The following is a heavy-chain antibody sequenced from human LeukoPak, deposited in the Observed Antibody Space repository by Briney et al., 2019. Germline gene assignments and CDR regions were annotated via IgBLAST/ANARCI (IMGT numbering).Heavy chain of an antibody. Sequence: SETLSLTCAVYGGSFSGYYWSWIRQPPGKGLEWIWEFSHSGSTNYNTSLKSRVTISVDTSKNQFSLKLSSVTAADTAVYYCARGRITIFGVVTYYYYYYGMDVWGQGTTVTVSS. CDR1: GGSFSGYY. CDR2: FSHSGST. V-gene: IGHV4-34*01. J-gene: IGHJ6*02. CDR3: ARGRITIFGVVTYYYYYYGMDV. D-gene: IGHD3-3*01.